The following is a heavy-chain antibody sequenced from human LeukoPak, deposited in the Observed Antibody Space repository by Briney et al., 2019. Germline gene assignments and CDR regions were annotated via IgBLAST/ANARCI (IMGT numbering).Heavy chain of an antibody. J-gene: IGHJ4*02. Sequence: SVKVSCKASGGTFSSYAMSWVRQAPGQGLEWMGGIIPIFGTANYAQKLEGTVTITTDESTSTAYMELSSLRSEDTAVYYCARRYCSSTSCYADSGYEYFDYWGQGTLVTVSS. D-gene: IGHD2-2*01. CDR2: IIPIFGTA. V-gene: IGHV1-69*05. CDR3: ARRYCSSTSCYADSGYEYFDY. CDR1: GGTFSSYA.